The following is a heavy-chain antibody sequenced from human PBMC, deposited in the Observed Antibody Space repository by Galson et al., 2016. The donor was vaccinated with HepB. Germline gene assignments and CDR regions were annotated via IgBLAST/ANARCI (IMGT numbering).Heavy chain of an antibody. J-gene: IGHJ4*02. CDR3: ACLSSTTGLDY. CDR1: GFIVSSNY. D-gene: IGHD2-2*01. CDR2: IYSGGST. V-gene: IGHV3-53*01. Sequence: SLRLSCAASGFIVSSNYMSWVRQAPGKGLEWVSIIYSGGSTYYADSVKGRFTISRDNFKNTLYLQMNSLRAEDTAVYYCACLSSTTGLDYWGQGTLVIVSS.